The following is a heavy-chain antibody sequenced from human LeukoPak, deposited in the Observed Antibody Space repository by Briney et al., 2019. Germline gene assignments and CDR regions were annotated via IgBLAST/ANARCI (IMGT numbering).Heavy chain of an antibody. D-gene: IGHD2-2*01. CDR2: IIGGAGGT. CDR3: THGSMYQLDY. J-gene: IGHJ4*02. V-gene: IGHV3-23*01. Sequence: GGSLRLSCAASGFSFGSHGMSWVRQAPGKGLEWVSGIIGGAGGTYYADSVKGRFTISRDNSKNTLYLQMNSLRAEDTAVYYCTHGSMYQLDYWGQGTLVTVSS. CDR1: GFSFGSHG.